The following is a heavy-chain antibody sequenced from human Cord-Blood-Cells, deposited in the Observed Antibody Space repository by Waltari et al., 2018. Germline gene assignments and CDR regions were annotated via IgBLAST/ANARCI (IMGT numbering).Heavy chain of an antibody. Sequence: QVQLPQWGAGLLKPSETLSLTCAVSGGSFRGYYWSWIRQPPGKGLEWIGEINHSGSTNYNPSLKSRVTISVDTSKNQFSLKLSSVTAADTAVYYCARGIPDYWGQGTLVTVSS. CDR1: GGSFRGYY. V-gene: IGHV4-34*01. CDR3: ARGIPDY. J-gene: IGHJ4*02. CDR2: INHSGST.